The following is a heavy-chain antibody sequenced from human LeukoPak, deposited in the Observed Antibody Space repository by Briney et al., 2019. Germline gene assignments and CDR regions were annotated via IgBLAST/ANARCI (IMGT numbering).Heavy chain of an antibody. D-gene: IGHD3-22*01. V-gene: IGHV4-39*01. Sequence: SETLSLTCTVSGGSISSSSYYWGWIRQPPGKGLEWIGSIYYSGSTYYNPSLKSRVTISVDTSKNQFSLKLSSVTAADTAVYYCARHGSSGFTNWGQGTLVTVSS. CDR1: GGSISSSSYY. J-gene: IGHJ4*02. CDR2: IYYSGST. CDR3: ARHGSSGFTN.